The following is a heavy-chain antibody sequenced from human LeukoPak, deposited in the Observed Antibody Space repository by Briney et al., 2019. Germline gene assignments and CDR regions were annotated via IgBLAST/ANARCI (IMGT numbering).Heavy chain of an antibody. V-gene: IGHV4-59*01. Sequence: SETLSLTCTVSGGSIRSYYWSWIRQPPGKGLEWIGYIYYSGSTKYNPSLKSRVTISEDTSKNQFSLKLSSVTAADTAVYYCARGGSYYGRDFQHWGQGTLVTVSS. CDR1: GGSIRSYY. CDR3: ARGGSYYGRDFQH. CDR2: IYYSGST. J-gene: IGHJ1*01. D-gene: IGHD1-26*01.